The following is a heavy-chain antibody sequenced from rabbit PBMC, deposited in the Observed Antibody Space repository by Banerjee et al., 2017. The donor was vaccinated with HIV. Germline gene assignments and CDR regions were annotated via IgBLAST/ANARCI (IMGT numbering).Heavy chain of an antibody. CDR3: ARDAGSTYYVDYFNL. V-gene: IGHV1S40*01. J-gene: IGHJ4*01. D-gene: IGHD8-1*01. CDR1: GFSFSGGYD. Sequence: QSLEESGGDLVKPGASLTLTCTASGFSFSGGYDMGWVRQAPGKGLQWIGCIYATTGNTGYANWAKGRFTISKTSSTTVTLQMTSLTAADTATYFCARDAGSTYYVDYFNLWGPGTLVTVS. CDR2: IYATTGNT.